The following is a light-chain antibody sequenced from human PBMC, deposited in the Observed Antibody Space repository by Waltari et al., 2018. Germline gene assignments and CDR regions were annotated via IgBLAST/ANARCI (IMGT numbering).Light chain of an antibody. CDR2: WAS. CDR3: QQCYSFPYT. Sequence: DIVMTQSPDSLAVSLGERATINCKSSQSVLSSSNNKNYLCWYQQKPGQPPNLLISWASTREAGFPDRFSGSGSWTDFTLTISSLQAEDVAVYYCQQCYSFPYTFGQGTKLEIK. V-gene: IGKV4-1*01. CDR1: QSVLSSSNNKNY. J-gene: IGKJ2*01.